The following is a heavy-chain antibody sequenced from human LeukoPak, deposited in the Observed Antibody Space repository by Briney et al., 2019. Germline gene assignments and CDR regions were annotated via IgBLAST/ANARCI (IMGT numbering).Heavy chain of an antibody. Sequence: GGSLRLSCAASGFTFSSYWMHWVRQAPGKGLVWVSRINSDGSSTSYADSVKGRFTISRDKAKNTLYLQMNSLRAEDTAVYYCASPEYYYDSSGYLGYWGQGTLVTVSS. D-gene: IGHD3-22*01. CDR2: INSDGSST. J-gene: IGHJ4*02. CDR1: GFTFSSYW. CDR3: ASPEYYYDSSGYLGY. V-gene: IGHV3-74*01.